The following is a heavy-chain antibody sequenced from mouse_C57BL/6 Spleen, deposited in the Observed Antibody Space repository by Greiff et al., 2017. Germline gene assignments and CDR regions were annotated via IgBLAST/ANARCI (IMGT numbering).Heavy chain of an antibody. CDR2: IWSGGST. CDR3: ARNDYGSRYYFDY. V-gene: IGHV2-2*01. J-gene: IGHJ2*01. CDR1: GFSLTSYG. Sequence: QVQLQQSGPGLVQPSQSLSITCTVSGFSLTSYGVHWVRQSPGKGLAWLGVIWSGGSTDYNAAFISRLSISKDNSKSQVFFKMNSLQADDTAIYYCARNDYGSRYYFDYWGQGTTLTVSS. D-gene: IGHD1-1*01.